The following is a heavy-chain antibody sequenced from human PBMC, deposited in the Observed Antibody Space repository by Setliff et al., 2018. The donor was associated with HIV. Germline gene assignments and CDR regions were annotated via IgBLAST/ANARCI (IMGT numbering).Heavy chain of an antibody. CDR1: GGTFSSYA. CDR2: IIPILGIA. CDR3: LYYYGSGSSPWFDP. D-gene: IGHD3-10*01. V-gene: IGHV1-69*10. Sequence: GASVKVSCKASGGTFSSYAISWVRQAPGQGLEWMGGIIPILGIANYAQKFQGRVTITADESTSTAYMELSSLRSEDTAVYYCLYYYGSGSSPWFDPWGQGTLVTVSS. J-gene: IGHJ5*02.